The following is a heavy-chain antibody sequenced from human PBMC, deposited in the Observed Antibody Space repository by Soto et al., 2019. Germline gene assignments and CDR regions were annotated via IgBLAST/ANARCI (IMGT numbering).Heavy chain of an antibody. CDR2: IYYSGST. Sequence: PSETLSLTCTVSGGSVRSGSYYWSWMRQPPGKGLEWIGYIYYSGSTNYNPSLKSRVTISVDTSKNQFSLKLSSVTAADTAVYYCAALGYCSGGSCYFRRVSPYYYGMDVWGQGTTVTVS. V-gene: IGHV4-61*01. J-gene: IGHJ6*02. CDR1: GGSVRSGSYY. CDR3: AALGYCSGGSCYFRRVSPYYYGMDV. D-gene: IGHD2-15*01.